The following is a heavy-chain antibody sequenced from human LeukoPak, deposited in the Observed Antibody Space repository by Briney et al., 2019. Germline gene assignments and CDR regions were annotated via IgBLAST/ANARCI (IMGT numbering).Heavy chain of an antibody. Sequence: GGSLRLSCAASGFTFSSYSINWVRQAPGKEPEWVSAVSSSSDYKSYADSVRGRFTISRDNAKNSLYLQMNSLRAEDTALYYCARDIVGATGDAFDIWGQGTMVTVSS. CDR3: ARDIVGATGDAFDI. J-gene: IGHJ3*02. CDR1: GFTFSSYS. V-gene: IGHV3-21*01. CDR2: VSSSSDYK. D-gene: IGHD1-26*01.